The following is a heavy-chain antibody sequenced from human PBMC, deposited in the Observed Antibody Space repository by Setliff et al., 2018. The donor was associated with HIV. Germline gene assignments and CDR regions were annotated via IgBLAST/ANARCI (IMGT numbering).Heavy chain of an antibody. V-gene: IGHV4-4*09. J-gene: IGHJ6*03. CDR1: GGSISTSNY. CDR3: ARGFDHGDYEESGYVFYYMDV. Sequence: SETLSLTCTVSGGSISTSNYWSWIRQPPGKGLEWIGYIYTSGSTNYNPSLKRRVTISVDTSKNQFSLRLSSVTAADTALYFCARGFDHGDYEESGYVFYYMDVWGKGTTVTVSS. D-gene: IGHD4-17*01. CDR2: IYTSGST.